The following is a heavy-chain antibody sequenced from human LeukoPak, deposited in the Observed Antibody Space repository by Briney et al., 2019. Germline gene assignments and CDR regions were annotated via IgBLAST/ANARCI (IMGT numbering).Heavy chain of an antibody. Sequence: EGSLRLSCAASGFTFSSSWMHWVRQAPGRGLVWLSHINPDGSTTNYADSVKGRFTISRDNAKNTLYLQMNSLRAEDTAVYYCSRDLPRSGDCGQGTLVTVSS. CDR3: SRDLPRSGD. V-gene: IGHV3-74*01. CDR2: INPDGSTT. CDR1: GFTFSSSW. D-gene: IGHD1-26*01. J-gene: IGHJ4*02.